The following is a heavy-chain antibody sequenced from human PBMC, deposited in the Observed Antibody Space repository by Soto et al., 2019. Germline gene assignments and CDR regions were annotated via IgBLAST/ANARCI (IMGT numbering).Heavy chain of an antibody. V-gene: IGHV1-46*01. Sequence: ASVKVSCKASGYTFTSYYIHWVRQAPGQGLEWMGIINPSCGSTSYAQKFQGRVTMARDTSTSTVYMELSSLRSEDTAVYYCARGGGYDLIAAMAPPVPFDYWGQGPMVTV. CDR1: GYTFTSYY. CDR2: INPSCGST. D-gene: IGHD5-12*01. J-gene: IGHJ4*02. CDR3: ARGGGYDLIAAMAPPVPFDY.